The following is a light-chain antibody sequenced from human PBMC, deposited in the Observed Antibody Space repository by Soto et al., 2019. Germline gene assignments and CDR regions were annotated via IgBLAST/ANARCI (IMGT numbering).Light chain of an antibody. Sequence: LSQTPWKLCWSREESASLSCRASQSVSSSYLAWYQQKPGQAPRLLIYGASNRATGIPDRFSGSGSGTDFTLSSSGLEAEDFAGYFCQQDGIPGTCGQGTKVDIK. J-gene: IGKJ1*01. V-gene: IGKV3-20*01. CDR1: QSVSSSY. CDR2: GAS. CDR3: QQDGIPGT.